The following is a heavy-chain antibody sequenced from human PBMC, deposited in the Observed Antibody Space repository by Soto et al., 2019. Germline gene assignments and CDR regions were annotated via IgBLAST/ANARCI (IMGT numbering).Heavy chain of an antibody. V-gene: IGHV3-73*01. J-gene: IGHJ4*02. Sequence: EVQLVESGGGLVQPGGSLKLSCAASGFTFSGSAMHWVRQASGKGLEWVGRIRSKANSYETAYAASVKGRFTISIDDSKTNAYLQMNRLKTEDTAVYYCTSLTKVNYWGQGTLVTVSS. CDR2: IRSKANSYET. D-gene: IGHD1-1*01. CDR1: GFTFSGSA. CDR3: TSLTKVNY.